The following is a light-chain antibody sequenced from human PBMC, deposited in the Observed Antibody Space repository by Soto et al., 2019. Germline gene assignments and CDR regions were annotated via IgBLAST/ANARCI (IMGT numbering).Light chain of an antibody. CDR2: EVR. V-gene: IGLV2-14*01. J-gene: IGLJ1*01. CDR3: SSFASGSTLYV. Sequence: QSVLTQPASVSGSPGQSITISCTGSSSDLGRYKYVSWYQHHPGKAPKLIIYEVRNRPSGVSNRFSGSKSGNTASLTISGRQAEDEAEYHCSSFASGSTLYVFGTGTKVTVL. CDR1: SSDLGRYKY.